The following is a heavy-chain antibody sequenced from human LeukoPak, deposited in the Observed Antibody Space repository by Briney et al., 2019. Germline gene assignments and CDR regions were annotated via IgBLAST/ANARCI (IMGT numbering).Heavy chain of an antibody. CDR1: GFTFSSYG. CDR2: IWYDAGNK. D-gene: IGHD2-15*01. J-gene: IGHJ4*02. Sequence: GGSLRLSCAASGFTFSSYGMHWVRQAPGKGLEWVAVIWYDAGNKYYADSVRGRFTISRDNSKNTLYLQMNSLRAEDTAVYYCARAKSYCSGGGCYPVDWGLGTLVTVSS. V-gene: IGHV3-33*01. CDR3: ARAKSYCSGGGCYPVD.